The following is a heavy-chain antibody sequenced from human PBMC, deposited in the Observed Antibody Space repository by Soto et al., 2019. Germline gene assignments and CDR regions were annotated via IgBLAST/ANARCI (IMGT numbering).Heavy chain of an antibody. V-gene: IGHV1-18*01. Sequence: ASVKVSCKASGYTFTSYGISWGRQAPGQGLEWMGWISAYNGNTNYAQKLQGRVTMTTDTSTSTAYMELRSLRSDDTAVYYCARDLRWFGELTGYGWFDPWGQGTLVTVSS. CDR3: ARDLRWFGELTGYGWFDP. J-gene: IGHJ5*02. CDR2: ISAYNGNT. D-gene: IGHD3-10*01. CDR1: GYTFTSYG.